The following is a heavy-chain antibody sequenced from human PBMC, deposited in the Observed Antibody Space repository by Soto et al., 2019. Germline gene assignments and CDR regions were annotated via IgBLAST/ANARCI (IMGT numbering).Heavy chain of an antibody. J-gene: IGHJ4*02. CDR3: ARSGTGYSTFDY. D-gene: IGHD3-9*01. V-gene: IGHV1-3*01. Sequence: ASVKVSCKASGYTFTRNAIHCVRQAPGQRLEWIGKIDAGNGNTKYSQKFQGRVTITRDTSASAAYMELSTLGSEDTSIYYCARSGTGYSTFDYWGQGTLVTVSS. CDR2: IDAGNGNT. CDR1: GYTFTRNA.